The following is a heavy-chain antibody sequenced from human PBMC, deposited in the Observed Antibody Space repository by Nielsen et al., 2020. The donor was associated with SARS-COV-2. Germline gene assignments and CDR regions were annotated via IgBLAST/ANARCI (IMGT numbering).Heavy chain of an antibody. CDR3: ARIHYDFWSGETGVDY. V-gene: IGHV3-48*01. CDR2: ISSSSSTI. Sequence: GESLKISCAASGFTFSSYSMNWVRQAPGKGLEWVSYISSSSSTIYYADSVKGRFTISRDNAKNSLYLQMNSPRAEDTAVYYCARIHYDFWSGETGVDYWGQGTLVTVSS. CDR1: GFTFSSYS. J-gene: IGHJ4*02. D-gene: IGHD3-3*01.